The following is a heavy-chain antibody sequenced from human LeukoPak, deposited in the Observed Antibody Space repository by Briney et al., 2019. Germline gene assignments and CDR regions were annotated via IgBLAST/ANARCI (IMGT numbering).Heavy chain of an antibody. CDR2: SGDGGST. D-gene: IGHD6-19*01. V-gene: IGHV3-43*02. J-gene: IGHJ4*02. CDR3: ARESETSGWYDY. Sequence: PGGSLRLSCAAPGFIFDNYAIHWVRQAPGKGLEWVSLSGDGGSTFYAGSVRGRFTISRDNTRKSLSLQMSSLRSEDTALYYCARESETSGWYDYWGQGTLVTVSS. CDR1: GFIFDNYA.